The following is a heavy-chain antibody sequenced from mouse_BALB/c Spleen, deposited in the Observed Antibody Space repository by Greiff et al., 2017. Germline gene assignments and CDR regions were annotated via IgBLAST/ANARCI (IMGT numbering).Heavy chain of an antibody. Sequence: EVKLVESGGGLVKPGGSLKLSCAASGFAFSSYDMSWVRQTPEKRLEWVAYISSGGGSTYYPDTVKGRFTISRDNAKNTLYLQMSSLKSEDTAMYYCARGSTMITTWFAYWGQGTLVTVSA. J-gene: IGHJ3*01. D-gene: IGHD2-4*01. CDR2: ISSGGGST. CDR3: ARGSTMITTWFAY. CDR1: GFAFSSYD. V-gene: IGHV5-12-1*01.